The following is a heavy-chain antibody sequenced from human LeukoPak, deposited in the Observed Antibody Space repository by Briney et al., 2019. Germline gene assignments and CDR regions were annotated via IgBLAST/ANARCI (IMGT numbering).Heavy chain of an antibody. Sequence: PGGSLRLSCAASGFTFSSYEMNWLRQAPGKGLEWVSVIYGGTGTYYADSVKGRFTISRDNSKNTVYLQLNSLRVEDTALYYCARDASSGNDFDYWGQGTLVTVSS. V-gene: IGHV3-53*01. CDR3: ARDASSGNDFDY. D-gene: IGHD1-26*01. CDR2: IYGGTGT. J-gene: IGHJ4*02. CDR1: GFTFSSYE.